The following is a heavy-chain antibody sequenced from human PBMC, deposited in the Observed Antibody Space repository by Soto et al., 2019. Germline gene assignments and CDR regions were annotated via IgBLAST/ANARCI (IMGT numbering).Heavy chain of an antibody. V-gene: IGHV4-59*01. CDR3: ARDLMAGSNFDY. CDR1: GGSISSYY. J-gene: IGHJ4*02. D-gene: IGHD6-19*01. Sequence: SETLSLTCTVSGGSISSYYWSWIRQPPGKGLEWIGYIYYSGSTNYNPSLKSRVTISVDTSKNQFSLKLSSVTAAYTAVYYCARDLMAGSNFDYWGQGTLVTVSS. CDR2: IYYSGST.